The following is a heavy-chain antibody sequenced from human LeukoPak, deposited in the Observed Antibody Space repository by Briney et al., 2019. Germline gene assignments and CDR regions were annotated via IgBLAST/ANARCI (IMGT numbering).Heavy chain of an antibody. J-gene: IGHJ6*02. Sequence: PETLSLTCAVSGGSISSSNWWSWVRQPPGKGLEWIGEIYHSGSTNYNPSLKSRVTISVDKSKDQFSLKLGSVTAADTAVYYCAKNSVYYGMDVWGQGTTVTVPS. D-gene: IGHD4-23*01. CDR3: AKNSVYYGMDV. CDR2: IYHSGST. V-gene: IGHV4-4*03. CDR1: GGSISSSNW.